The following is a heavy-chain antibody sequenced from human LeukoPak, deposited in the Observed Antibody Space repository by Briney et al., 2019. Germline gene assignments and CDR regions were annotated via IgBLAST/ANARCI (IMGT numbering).Heavy chain of an antibody. CDR3: AREANYYDSSGPEFDY. V-gene: IGHV1-69*05. D-gene: IGHD3-22*01. Sequence: ASVKVSCKASGGTFSSYAISWVRQAPGQGLEWMGRIIPIFGTANYAQKFQGRVTMTRDTSTSTVYMELSSLRSEDTAVYYCAREANYYDSSGPEFDYWGQGTLVTVSS. CDR1: GGTFSSYA. CDR2: IIPIFGTA. J-gene: IGHJ4*02.